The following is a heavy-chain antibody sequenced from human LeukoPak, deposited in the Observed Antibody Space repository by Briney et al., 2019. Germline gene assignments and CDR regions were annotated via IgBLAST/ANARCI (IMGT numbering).Heavy chain of an antibody. V-gene: IGHV4-4*07. J-gene: IGHJ4*02. D-gene: IGHD6-6*01. CDR2: IHTSGNT. Sequence: PSETLSLTCTVSGGSISTYYWSWIRQPAGKGLEWIGRIHTSGNTDYNPSLKSRVTMSVDTSKNQFSLELSSVTAADTAVYYCAREGSMTARPFVSIDYWGQGTLATISS. CDR3: AREGSMTARPFVSIDY. CDR1: GGSISTYY.